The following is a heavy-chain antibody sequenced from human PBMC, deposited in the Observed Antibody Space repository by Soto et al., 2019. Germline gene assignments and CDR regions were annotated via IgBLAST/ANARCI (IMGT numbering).Heavy chain of an antibody. J-gene: IGHJ5*02. V-gene: IGHV1-69*02. CDR3: ARAPGTTGTTRNWFDP. CDR1: GGTFSSYT. D-gene: IGHD1-1*01. Sequence: QVQLVQSGAEVKKPGSSVKVSCKASGGTFSSYTISWVRQAPGQGLEWMGRIIPILGIANYAQKFQGRVTITADKSTSTAYMELSSLRSEDTAVYYCARAPGTTGTTRNWFDPWGQGTLVTVSS. CDR2: IIPILGIA.